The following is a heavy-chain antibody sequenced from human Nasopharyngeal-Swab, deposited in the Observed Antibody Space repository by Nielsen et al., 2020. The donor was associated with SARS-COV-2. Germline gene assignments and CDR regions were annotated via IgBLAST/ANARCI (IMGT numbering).Heavy chain of an antibody. V-gene: IGHV3-30*03. CDR2: ISYDGSNK. CDR1: GFTFNNYN. J-gene: IGHJ6*03. D-gene: IGHD5-24*01. Sequence: GESLKISCAASGFTFNNYNFNWVRQAPGKGLEWVAVISYDGSNKYYADSVKGRFTISRDNSKNTLYLQMNSLRAEDTAVYYCARDQADGYNSHYYYYMDVWGKGTTVTVSS. CDR3: ARDQADGYNSHYYYYMDV.